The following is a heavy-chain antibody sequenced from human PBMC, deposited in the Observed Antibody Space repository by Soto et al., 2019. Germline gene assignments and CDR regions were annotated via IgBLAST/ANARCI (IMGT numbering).Heavy chain of an antibody. J-gene: IGHJ3*02. CDR2: INAGNGNT. CDR1: GYTFTSYA. V-gene: IGHV1-3*01. Sequence: GASVKVSCKASGYTFTSYAMHWVRQAPGQRLEWMVWINAGNGNTKYSQKFQGRVTITRDTSASTAYMELSSLRSDDTAVYYCAQRSGYYRGAFDIWGQGTMVTVSS. D-gene: IGHD3-22*01. CDR3: AQRSGYYRGAFDI.